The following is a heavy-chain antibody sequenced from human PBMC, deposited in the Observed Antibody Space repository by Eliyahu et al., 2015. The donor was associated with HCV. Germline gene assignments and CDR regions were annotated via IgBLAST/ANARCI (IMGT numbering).Heavy chain of an antibody. V-gene: IGHV3-23*01. Sequence: EVQLLESGGGLVQPGGSLRLSCAASGFTFSSYAMXWVRQAPGKGLEWVSAISGSGGSTYYADSVKGRFTISRDNSKNTLYLQMNSLRAEDTAVYYCAKGHGYYYYGMDVWGQGTTVTVSS. CDR2: ISGSGGST. CDR1: GFTFSSYA. CDR3: AKGHGYYYYGMDV. J-gene: IGHJ6*02.